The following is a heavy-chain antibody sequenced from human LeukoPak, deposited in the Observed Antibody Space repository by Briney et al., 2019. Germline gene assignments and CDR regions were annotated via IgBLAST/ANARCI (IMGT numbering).Heavy chain of an antibody. CDR3: AREAKYYDFWSGYHFDY. CDR1: GFSFSSYW. Sequence: PGGSLRLSCAASGFSFSSYWMSWVRQAPGEGLEWVADIKQDGSEKYYVDSVKGRFTTSRDNAKNSLYLQMNSLRAEDTAVYYCAREAKYYDFWSGYHFDYWGQGTLVTVSS. CDR2: IKQDGSEK. D-gene: IGHD3-3*01. V-gene: IGHV3-7*01. J-gene: IGHJ4*02.